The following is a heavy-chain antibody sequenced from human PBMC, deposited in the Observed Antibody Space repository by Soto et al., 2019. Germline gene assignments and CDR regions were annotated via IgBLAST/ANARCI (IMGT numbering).Heavy chain of an antibody. J-gene: IGHJ4*02. V-gene: IGHV1-18*01. D-gene: IGHD3-10*01. Sequence: SVKVSCKASGYTFTSYGISWVRQAPGEGLEWMGWISAYNGNTNYAQKLQGRVTMTTDTSTSTAYMELRSLGSDDTAVYYCASGWXGEFVYYFDYWGQGTLVTVSS. CDR3: ASGWXGEFVYYFDY. CDR2: ISAYNGNT. CDR1: GYTFTSYG.